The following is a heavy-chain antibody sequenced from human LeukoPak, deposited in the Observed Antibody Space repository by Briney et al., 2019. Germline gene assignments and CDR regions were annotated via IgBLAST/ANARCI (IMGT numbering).Heavy chain of an antibody. CDR3: ARGTPHPYGSGLVDY. Sequence: PGGSLRLSCAASEFTFSSYSMNWVRQAPGKGLEWVSSISSSSSYIYYADSVKGRFTISRDNAKNSLYLQMNSLRAEDTAVYYCARGTPHPYGSGLVDYWGQGTLVTVSS. D-gene: IGHD3-10*01. J-gene: IGHJ4*02. CDR2: ISSSSSYI. V-gene: IGHV3-21*04. CDR1: EFTFSSYS.